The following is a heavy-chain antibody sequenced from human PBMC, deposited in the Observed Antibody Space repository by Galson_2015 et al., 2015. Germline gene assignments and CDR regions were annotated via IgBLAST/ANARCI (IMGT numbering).Heavy chain of an antibody. CDR3: ARGWSQDAFHV. CDR1: GGSIFDYY. J-gene: IGHJ3*01. CDR2: IYYGGST. V-gene: IGHV4-59*01. D-gene: IGHD2-15*01. Sequence: ETLSLTCSVSGGSIFDYYWSWLRPPPGRGLEWIAYIYYGGSTNYNPSLKSRVTISVDTSKTQFSLRLSSVTTADTAVYYCARGWSQDAFHVWGQGTMVTVSS.